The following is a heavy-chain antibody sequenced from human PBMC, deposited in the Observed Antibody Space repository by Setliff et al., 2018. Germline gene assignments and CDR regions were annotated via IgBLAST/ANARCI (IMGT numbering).Heavy chain of an antibody. CDR1: GSTVTESS. V-gene: IGHV1-24*01. D-gene: IGHD3-9*01. Sequence: ASVKVSCKVSGSTVTESSMHWVRQAPGKGLEWMGGFDPEDGERIYAPRLQGRVTMTEDTSSDTAYMELSSLRSEDTAVYYCATGFLRYDILTGYYQRPHYFEYWGQGTLVTVSS. J-gene: IGHJ4*02. CDR2: FDPEDGER. CDR3: ATGFLRYDILTGYYQRPHYFEY.